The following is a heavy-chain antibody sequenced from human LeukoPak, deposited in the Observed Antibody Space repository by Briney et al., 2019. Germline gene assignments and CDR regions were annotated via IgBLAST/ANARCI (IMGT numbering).Heavy chain of an antibody. CDR2: IYYSGST. CDR1: GGSISSYY. D-gene: IGHD3-22*01. CDR3: ARDWGEGDSSGYRYDY. Sequence: SETLSLTCTVSGGSISSYYWSWIRQPPGKGLEWIGYIYYSGSTNYNPSLKSRVTISVDTSKNQFSLKLSSVTAVDTAVYYCARDWGEGDSSGYRYDYWGQGTLVTVSS. V-gene: IGHV4-59*01. J-gene: IGHJ4*02.